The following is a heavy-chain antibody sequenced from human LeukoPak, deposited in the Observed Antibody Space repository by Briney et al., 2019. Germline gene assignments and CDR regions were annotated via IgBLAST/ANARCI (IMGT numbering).Heavy chain of an antibody. Sequence: GGSLRLSCAASGFTFSSHGMSWVRQAPGKGLEWVSIISGSGDNTYYADSVKGRFTISRDNSKNTLYLQMNSLRAEDTAVYYCARVTYGSGTYGAFDYWGQGTLVTVSS. D-gene: IGHD3-10*01. CDR1: GFTFSSHG. J-gene: IGHJ4*02. V-gene: IGHV3-23*01. CDR2: ISGSGDNT. CDR3: ARVTYGSGTYGAFDY.